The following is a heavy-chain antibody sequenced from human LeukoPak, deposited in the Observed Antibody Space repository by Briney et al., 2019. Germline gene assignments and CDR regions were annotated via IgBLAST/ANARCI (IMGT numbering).Heavy chain of an antibody. D-gene: IGHD3-3*01. CDR3: ARRYYDFLSDLYGMDV. Sequence: GASVKVSCKSSGYSFTSYAMNWVRQAPGQGLEWMGWINTNTGNPTYAQDFTGRFVFSVDTSVSTAYLQISSLKAGDTAVYYCARRYYDFLSDLYGMDVWGQGTTVTVSS. J-gene: IGHJ6*02. V-gene: IGHV7-4-1*02. CDR2: INTNTGNP. CDR1: GYSFTSYA.